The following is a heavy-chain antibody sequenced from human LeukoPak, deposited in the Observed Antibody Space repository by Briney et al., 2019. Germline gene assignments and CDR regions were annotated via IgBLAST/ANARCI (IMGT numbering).Heavy chain of an antibody. CDR1: GFTFSDYY. J-gene: IGHJ4*02. CDR3: VTEVSGSFPT. Sequence: GGSLRLSCAASGFTFSDYYMNWVRQAPGRGLECVSVISGSADSTYYADSVKGRFTISRDNSKNTLYLQMNSLRAEDTAVYYCVTEVSGSFPTWGQGTLVTVSS. D-gene: IGHD1-26*01. V-gene: IGHV3-23*01. CDR2: ISGSADST.